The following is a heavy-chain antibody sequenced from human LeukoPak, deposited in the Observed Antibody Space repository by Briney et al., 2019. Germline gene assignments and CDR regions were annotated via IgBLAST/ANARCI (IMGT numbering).Heavy chain of an antibody. CDR3: ARGISGGFDI. CDR2: IIPNSGAT. V-gene: IGHV1-2*06. Sequence: ASVKVSCKPSGYIFTAYHLHCVRQAPGQGLEWMGRIIPNSGATNYAQNFQGRVTMTRDTSISTAYMELSRLSPDDTAVYYCARGISGGFDIWGQGTKVAVSS. J-gene: IGHJ3*02. CDR1: GYIFTAYH. D-gene: IGHD2-21*01.